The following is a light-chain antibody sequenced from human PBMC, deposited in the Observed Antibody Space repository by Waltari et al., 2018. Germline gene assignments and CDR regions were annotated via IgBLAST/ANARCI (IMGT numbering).Light chain of an antibody. V-gene: IGKV3-11*01. CDR1: QSVGTQ. CDR2: DAS. J-gene: IGKJ4*01. CDR3: LQRSDWPLT. Sequence: EIVLTQSPATLSLSPWERATLSCRASQSVGTQLAWYQQKPGQAPRLLICDASNSAADIPARFSGSGSGTDFTLTISSLEPEDFAVYYCLQRSDWPLTFGGGTKVEIK.